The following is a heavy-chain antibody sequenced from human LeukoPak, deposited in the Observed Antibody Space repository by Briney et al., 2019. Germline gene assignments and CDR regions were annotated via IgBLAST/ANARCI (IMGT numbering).Heavy chain of an antibody. D-gene: IGHD5-24*01. V-gene: IGHV5-51*01. CDR1: GYGFTSYW. Sequence: NLGESLKISCKASGYGFTSYWIGWVRQMPGKGLEWMGIIYPGDSDTRYSPSFQGQVTISADKSISTAYLQWSSLKASDTAMYYCARNHGYNGLFDYWGQGTLVTVSS. CDR2: IYPGDSDT. J-gene: IGHJ4*02. CDR3: ARNHGYNGLFDY.